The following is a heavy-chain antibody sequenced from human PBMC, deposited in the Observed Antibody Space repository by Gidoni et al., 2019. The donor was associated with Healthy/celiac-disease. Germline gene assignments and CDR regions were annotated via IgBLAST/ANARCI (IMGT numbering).Heavy chain of an antibody. D-gene: IGHD2-2*02. J-gene: IGHJ6*03. CDR2: IYPGDPDT. CDR1: GYSFPSYG. CDR3: ARHGVVGCSSTSCYIEGQGDYYYYMDV. Sequence: ELHLVQPGAAVHKPGESLTVARTCSGYSFPSYGTAQVRQITGKGLEWMGIIYPGDPDTRYSPSIEGQVTISADKSISTAYLQWSSLKASDTAMYYCARHGVVGCSSTSCYIEGQGDYYYYMDVWGKGTTVTVSS. V-gene: IGHV5-51*01.